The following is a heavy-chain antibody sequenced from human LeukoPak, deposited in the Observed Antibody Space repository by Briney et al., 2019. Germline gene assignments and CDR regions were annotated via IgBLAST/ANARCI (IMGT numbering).Heavy chain of an antibody. Sequence: SETLSLTCAVYGGSFSGYYWSWIRQPPGMGLEWIGEINHSGSTNYNPSPKSRVTISVDTSKNQFSLKLSSVTAADTAVYYCARAGGSNYQALFDYWGQGTLFTVSS. CDR2: INHSGST. V-gene: IGHV4-34*01. CDR1: GGSFSGYY. J-gene: IGHJ4*02. CDR3: ARAGGSNYQALFDY. D-gene: IGHD5-24*01.